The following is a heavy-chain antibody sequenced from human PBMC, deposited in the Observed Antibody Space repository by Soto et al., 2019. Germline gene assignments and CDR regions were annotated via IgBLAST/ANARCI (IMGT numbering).Heavy chain of an antibody. CDR1: GFTFSDYA. Sequence: DVQLVESGGGLVKPGGSLRLSCAASGFTFSDYAMNWVRQAPGKGLEWVSSISYTGDFIYYADSVKGRFTISRDNAKNALYLQTTGLRGDDTAVYYCARNLLSGANYYAHWGQGTLVTDSS. J-gene: IGHJ4*02. CDR3: ARNLLSGANYYAH. V-gene: IGHV3-21*04. CDR2: ISYTGDFI. D-gene: IGHD6-19*01.